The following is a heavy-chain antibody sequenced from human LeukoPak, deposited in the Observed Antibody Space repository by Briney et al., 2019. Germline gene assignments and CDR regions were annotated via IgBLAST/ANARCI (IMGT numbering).Heavy chain of an antibody. D-gene: IGHD3-10*01. J-gene: IGHJ5*02. CDR1: GGSISPYF. V-gene: IGHV4-59*01. CDR3: ARDDYRGVTNFDP. CDR2: ISYTGST. Sequence: SETLSLTCTVSGGSISPYFWSWIRQPPGKGLERIGYISYTGSTNYNPSLKSRVTISVDTSKNQFSLQLTSVTAPDTAVYYCARDDYRGVTNFDPWGQGTLVTVSS.